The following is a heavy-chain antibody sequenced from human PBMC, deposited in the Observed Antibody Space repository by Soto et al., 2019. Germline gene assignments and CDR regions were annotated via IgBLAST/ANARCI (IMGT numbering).Heavy chain of an antibody. CDR1: GGSISSSSYY. Sequence: QLQLQESGPGLVKPSETLSLTCTVSGGSISSSSYYWGWIRQPPGKGLEWIGSIYYSGSTYYNPSPKRRANLSVDSSQTQFSLQLSSVTAADTAVYYCVSPGYAETYYFDYWGQGTLVTVSS. V-gene: IGHV4-39*01. CDR2: IYYSGST. CDR3: VSPGYAETYYFDY. D-gene: IGHD1-1*01. J-gene: IGHJ4*02.